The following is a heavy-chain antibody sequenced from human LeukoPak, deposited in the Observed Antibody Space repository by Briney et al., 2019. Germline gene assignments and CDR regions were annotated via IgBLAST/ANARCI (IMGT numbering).Heavy chain of an antibody. J-gene: IGHJ6*02. Sequence: GGSLRLSCAASGFTFSSYGMNWVRQAPGKGLEWVSAISGSGGSTYYADSVKGRFTISRDNSKNTLYLQMNSLRAEDTAVYYCAKTREKLLWFGELLTAYYYGMDVWGQGTTVTVSS. D-gene: IGHD3-10*01. CDR2: ISGSGGST. V-gene: IGHV3-23*01. CDR1: GFTFSSYG. CDR3: AKTREKLLWFGELLTAYYYGMDV.